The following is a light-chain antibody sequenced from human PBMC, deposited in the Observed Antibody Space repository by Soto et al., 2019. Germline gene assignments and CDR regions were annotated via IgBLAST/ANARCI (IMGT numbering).Light chain of an antibody. J-gene: IGKJ3*01. CDR1: QGISNC. CDR2: AAS. V-gene: IGKV1-27*01. CDR3: QRHNSAPPVS. Sequence: DIQMTQSPSSLSASVGDRVTITCRASQGISNCLAWYQQKPGKAPQLLIYAASTLQSGVPSRFSGSGSGTDFTLTISSLQPEDFSTYYCQRHNSAPPVSFGPGTKVDLK.